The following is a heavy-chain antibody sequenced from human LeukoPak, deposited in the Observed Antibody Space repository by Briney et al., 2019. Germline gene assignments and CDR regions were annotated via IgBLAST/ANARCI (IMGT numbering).Heavy chain of an antibody. V-gene: IGHV4-4*09. J-gene: IGHJ4*02. Sequence: SETLSLTCTVSGGSISSYYWSWIRQPPEKGLEWIGSIYTSGGTIYNPSLKSRVTISLDTSKNQFSLRLSSVTAVDTAVYYCARFAFCGANCWYYFDYWGQGTLVTVSS. D-gene: IGHD2-21*02. CDR2: IYTSGGT. CDR3: ARFAFCGANCWYYFDY. CDR1: GGSISSYY.